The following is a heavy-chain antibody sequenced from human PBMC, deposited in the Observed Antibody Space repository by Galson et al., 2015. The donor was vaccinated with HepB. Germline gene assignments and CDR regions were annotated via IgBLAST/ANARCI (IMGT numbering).Heavy chain of an antibody. Sequence: SLRLSCAASGFSVTGTYMGWVRQAPGKGLEWASIFYASGATHYADSVRGRFTVSRDNSKSMLYLQMNIVRADDTAVYYCVRATAGRVDYWGRGTLVSVSS. CDR1: GFSVTGTY. D-gene: IGHD2-21*02. J-gene: IGHJ4*02. CDR3: VRATAGRVDY. V-gene: IGHV3-66*01. CDR2: FYASGAT.